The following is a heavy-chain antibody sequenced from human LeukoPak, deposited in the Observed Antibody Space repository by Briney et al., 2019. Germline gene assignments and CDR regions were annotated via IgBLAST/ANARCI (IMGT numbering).Heavy chain of an antibody. CDR1: GGSFSGYY. CDR2: IYYSGST. CDR3: ARGHPYYYGMDV. V-gene: IGHV4-31*11. Sequence: SETLSLTCAVYGGSFSGYYWSWIRQHPGKGLEWIGYIYYSGSTYYNPSLKSRVTISVDTSKNQFSLKLSSVTAADTAVYYCARGHPYYYGMDVWGQGTTVTVSS. J-gene: IGHJ6*02.